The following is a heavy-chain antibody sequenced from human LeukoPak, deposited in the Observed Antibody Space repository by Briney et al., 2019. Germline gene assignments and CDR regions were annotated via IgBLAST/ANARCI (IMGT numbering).Heavy chain of an antibody. CDR1: GYTFTSYG. CDR3: ARDGTIFGVVITVDAFDI. CDR2: ISAYNGNT. V-gene: IGHV1-18*01. J-gene: IGHJ3*02. D-gene: IGHD3-3*01. Sequence: ASVKVSCKASGYTFTSYGISWVRQAPGQGLEWMGWISAYNGNTNYAQKLQGRVTMTTDTSTSTAYMELRSLRSDDTAVYYCARDGTIFGVVITVDAFDIWGQGTMVTVSS.